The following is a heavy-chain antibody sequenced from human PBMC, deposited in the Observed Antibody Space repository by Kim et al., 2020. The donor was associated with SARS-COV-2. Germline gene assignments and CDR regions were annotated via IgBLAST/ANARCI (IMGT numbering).Heavy chain of an antibody. CDR3: ARDYVVYCGGDCYSNYY. CDR1: GFTFSSYG. J-gene: IGHJ6*01. Sequence: GGSLRLSCAASGFTFSSYGMHWVRQAPGKGLEWVAVIWYDGSSKYYADSVKGRFTISRDNSKNTLYLQMNSLRAEDTAVYYCARDYVVYCGGDCYSNYY. V-gene: IGHV3-33*01. CDR2: IWYDGSSK. D-gene: IGHD2-21*02.